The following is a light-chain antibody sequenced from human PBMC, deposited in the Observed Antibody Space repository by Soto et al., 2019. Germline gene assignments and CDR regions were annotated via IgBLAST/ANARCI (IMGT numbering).Light chain of an antibody. Sequence: DIQMTQSPSTLSASVGDRVTITCRASQSISSWLAWYQQKPGTAPKLLIYAASTLESGVPSRFSGSRSGTEFNLTVSSLQPDDFATYYCQQYNDSFPYTFGQGTKLEIK. J-gene: IGKJ2*01. V-gene: IGKV1-5*03. CDR1: QSISSW. CDR2: AAS. CDR3: QQYNDSFPYT.